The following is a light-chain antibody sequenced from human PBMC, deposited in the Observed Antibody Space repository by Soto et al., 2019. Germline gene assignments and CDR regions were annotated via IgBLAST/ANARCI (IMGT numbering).Light chain of an antibody. Sequence: IVLTQSPGTLSLSPGERATLSCLASQSVSSSYLAWYQQKPGQAPRLLIYGASSRATGIPDRFSGSGSGTDFTLTISRLEPDDFAVYYCQQYGRSPWTFGQGTKVDIK. CDR1: QSVSSSY. J-gene: IGKJ1*01. CDR3: QQYGRSPWT. V-gene: IGKV3-20*01. CDR2: GAS.